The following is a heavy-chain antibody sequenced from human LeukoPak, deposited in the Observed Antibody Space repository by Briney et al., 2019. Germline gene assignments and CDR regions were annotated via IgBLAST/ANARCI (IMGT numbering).Heavy chain of an antibody. CDR3: TRPNYGDYADDY. D-gene: IGHD4-17*01. CDR2: IRSKANNYET. J-gene: IGHJ4*02. Sequence: GGCLRLSCAASGFTSSGSAMHWVRRASGKGLEWVGRIRSKANNYETTYAPSVKGRFAISRDDSKNTAYLQMNGLKTEDTAMYYCTRPNYGDYADDYWGQGTLVTVSS. CDR1: GFTSSGSA. V-gene: IGHV3-73*01.